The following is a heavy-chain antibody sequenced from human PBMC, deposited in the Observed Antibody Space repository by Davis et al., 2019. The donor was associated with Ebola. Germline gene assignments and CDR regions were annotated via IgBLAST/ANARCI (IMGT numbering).Heavy chain of an antibody. V-gene: IGHV4-34*01. CDR3: ARGGAILGP. Sequence: PSETLSLTCAVHGASFSGYYWSWIRQPPGKGLEWIGEINHIGKTNHNPSLTSRVTISLDTSKKQFSLNLSSVTAADTAVYYCARGGAILGPWGQGTLVTVPS. D-gene: IGHD2-8*02. J-gene: IGHJ5*02. CDR2: INHIGKT. CDR1: GASFSGYY.